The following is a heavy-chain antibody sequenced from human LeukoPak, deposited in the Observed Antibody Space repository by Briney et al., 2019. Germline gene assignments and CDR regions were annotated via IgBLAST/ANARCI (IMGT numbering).Heavy chain of an antibody. CDR1: GFTFRTYA. V-gene: IGHV3-23*01. J-gene: IGHJ4*02. CDR2: ISGSGGVI. D-gene: IGHD4-17*01. CDR3: ATSEVTTSPPED. Sequence: GGSLRLSCAASGFTFRTYAMTWVRQAPGKGLEWVSLISGSGGVINYAASVDGRFTISRDNSKNTLYLRMNSLRVDDTAVYYCATSEVTTSPPEDWGQGTLVTVSS.